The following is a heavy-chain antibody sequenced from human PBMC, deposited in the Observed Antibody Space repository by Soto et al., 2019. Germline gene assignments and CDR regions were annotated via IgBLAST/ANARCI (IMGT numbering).Heavy chain of an antibody. CDR3: ARGVRYFDWLHNWFDP. D-gene: IGHD3-9*01. CDR1: GGSISSNSYY. CDR2: IYYSGST. Sequence: SEALSLTCADSGGSISSNSYYWGWIRQPPGKGLEWIGSIYYSGSTYYNPSLKSRVTISVDTSKNQFSLKLSSVTAADTAVYYCARGVRYFDWLHNWFDPWGQGTMVTV. J-gene: IGHJ5*02. V-gene: IGHV4-39*07.